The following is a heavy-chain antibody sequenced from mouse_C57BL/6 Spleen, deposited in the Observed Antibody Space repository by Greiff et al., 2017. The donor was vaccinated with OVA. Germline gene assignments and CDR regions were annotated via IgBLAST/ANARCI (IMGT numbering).Heavy chain of an antibody. CDR1: GFTFSSYA. Sequence: EVKVVESGGGLVKPGGSLKLSCAASGFTFSSYAMSWVRQTPEKRLEWVATISDGGSYTYYPDNVKGRFTISRDNAKNNLYLQMSHLKSEDTAMYYCARERANWDAMDYWGQGTSVTVSS. V-gene: IGHV5-4*01. CDR3: ARERANWDAMDY. J-gene: IGHJ4*01. CDR2: ISDGGSYT. D-gene: IGHD4-1*01.